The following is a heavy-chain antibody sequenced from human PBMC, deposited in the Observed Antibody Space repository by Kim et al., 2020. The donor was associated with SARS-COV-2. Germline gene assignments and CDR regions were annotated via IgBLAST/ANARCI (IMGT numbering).Heavy chain of an antibody. Sequence: SVKGRFTISKDDSKNTAYLEMNGLKTEDTAVYYCTRIPATTLAFWDAFDIWCQGTMVTVSS. V-gene: IGHV3-73*01. D-gene: IGHD1-1*01. J-gene: IGHJ3*02. CDR3: TRIPATTLAFWDAFDI.